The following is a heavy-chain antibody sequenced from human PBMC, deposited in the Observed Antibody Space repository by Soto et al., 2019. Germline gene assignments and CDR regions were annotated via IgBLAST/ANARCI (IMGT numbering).Heavy chain of an antibody. Sequence: QVQLVQSGAEVKKPGSSVKVSCKASGGTFSSYAISWVRQAPGQGLEWMGGIIPILGTANYAQKFQGRVTITADESTSTAYIELSSLSSEDTAVYYCRTVTTRNDYWGPGTLVTVSS. CDR2: IIPILGTA. CDR3: RTVTTRNDY. CDR1: GGTFSSYA. D-gene: IGHD4-17*01. J-gene: IGHJ4*02. V-gene: IGHV1-69*01.